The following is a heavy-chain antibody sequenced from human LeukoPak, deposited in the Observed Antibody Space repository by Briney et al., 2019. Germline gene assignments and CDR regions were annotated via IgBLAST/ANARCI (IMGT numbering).Heavy chain of an antibody. CDR1: GYSISSGYY. J-gene: IGHJ6*03. Sequence: TSSETLSLTCTVSGYSISSGYYWGWIRQPPGKGLEWIGSIYHSGSTYYNPSLKSRVTISVDTSKNQFSLKLSSVTAADTAVYYCARAPYGSRQRPYYYMDVWGKGTTVTVSS. CDR3: ARAPYGSRQRPYYYMDV. V-gene: IGHV4-38-2*02. CDR2: IYHSGST. D-gene: IGHD3-10*01.